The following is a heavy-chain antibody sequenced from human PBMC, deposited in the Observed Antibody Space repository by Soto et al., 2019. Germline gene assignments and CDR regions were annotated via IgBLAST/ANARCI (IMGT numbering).Heavy chain of an antibody. V-gene: IGHV1-69*02. CDR3: ARGGDEYSSGWFDY. Sequence: QVQLVQSGAEVKKPGSSVKVSCKASGGTFSSYTISWVRQAPGQGLEWMGRIIPILGIANYAQKFQGRVTITADKSTSTAYMELSSLRSEDTAVYYWARGGDEYSSGWFDYWGQGTLVTVSS. CDR1: GGTFSSYT. J-gene: IGHJ4*02. CDR2: IIPILGIA. D-gene: IGHD6-19*01.